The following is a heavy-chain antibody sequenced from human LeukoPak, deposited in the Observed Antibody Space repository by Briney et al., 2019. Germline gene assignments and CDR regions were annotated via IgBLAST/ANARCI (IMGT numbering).Heavy chain of an antibody. CDR3: ARRTLRYFAWQPYYFAY. CDR2: INHSGST. J-gene: IGHJ4*02. CDR1: GGSFSGYY. V-gene: IGHV4-34*01. Sequence: MTSETLSLTCAVYGGSFSGYYWSWIRQPPGKGLEWIGEINHSGSTNYNPSLKSRVTISVDTSMNQFSLKLSSVTAADTAVYYCARRTLRYFAWQPYYFAYWGQGTLVTVSS. D-gene: IGHD3-9*01.